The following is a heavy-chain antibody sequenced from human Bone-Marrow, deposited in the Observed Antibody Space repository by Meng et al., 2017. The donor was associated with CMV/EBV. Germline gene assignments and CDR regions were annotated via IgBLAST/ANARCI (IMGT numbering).Heavy chain of an antibody. CDR2: INSDGSST. J-gene: IGHJ4*02. V-gene: IGHV3-74*01. D-gene: IGHD3-10*01. CDR3: AREQGGSGSYYY. Sequence: GESLKISCAASGFTFSSYWMHWVRQAPGKGLVWVSRINSDGSSTSYADSVKGRFTISRDNAKNTLYLQMNSLRAEDTAVYYCAREQGGSGSYYYWGQGTLVTVSS. CDR1: GFTFSSYW.